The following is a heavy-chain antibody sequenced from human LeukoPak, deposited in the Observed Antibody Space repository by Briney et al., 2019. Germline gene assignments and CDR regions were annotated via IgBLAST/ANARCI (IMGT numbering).Heavy chain of an antibody. D-gene: IGHD4-17*01. J-gene: IGHJ4*02. CDR3: ATTPRAMTTVTTGY. V-gene: IGHV3-21*01. Sequence: GGSLRLSCAAPGFTFSSYSMNWVRQAPGKGLEWVSSISSSSSYIYYADSVKGRFTISRDNAKNSLYLQMNSLRAEDTAVYYCATTPRAMTTVTTGYWGQGTLVTVSS. CDR2: ISSSSSYI. CDR1: GFTFSSYS.